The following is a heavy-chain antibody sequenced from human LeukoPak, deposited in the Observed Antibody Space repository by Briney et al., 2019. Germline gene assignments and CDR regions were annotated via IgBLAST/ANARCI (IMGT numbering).Heavy chain of an antibody. J-gene: IGHJ6*03. CDR2: INTNTGNP. CDR3: AREHGDYVVNPHYYYYYMDV. CDR1: GYTFTSYA. Sequence: ASVKVSCKASGYTFTSYAMNWVRQAPGQGLEWMGWINTNTGNPTHAQGFTGRFVFSLDTSVSTAYLQISSLKAEDTAVYYCAREHGDYVVNPHYYYYYMDVWGKGTTVTVSS. V-gene: IGHV7-4-1*02. D-gene: IGHD4-17*01.